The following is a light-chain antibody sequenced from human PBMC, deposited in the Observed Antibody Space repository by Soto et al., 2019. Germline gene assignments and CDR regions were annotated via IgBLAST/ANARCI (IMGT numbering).Light chain of an antibody. CDR1: SSNIGSNT. V-gene: IGLV1-44*01. J-gene: IGLJ1*01. CDR2: SNN. Sequence: QLVLTQPPSASGTPGQRVTISCSGSSSNIGSNTVNWYQQLPGTAPKLLIYSNNQRPSGVPDRFSGSKSGTSASLAISGLQSEDEADYYSAAWDDSLNGRYVFGTGTKLTVL. CDR3: AAWDDSLNGRYV.